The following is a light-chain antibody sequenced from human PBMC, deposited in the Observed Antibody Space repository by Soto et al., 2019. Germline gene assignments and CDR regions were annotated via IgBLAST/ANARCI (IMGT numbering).Light chain of an antibody. J-gene: IGKJ2*02. CDR3: QHYNTWPPGT. Sequence: DIVMTQSPAALSASPGERATLSCRASQSVGSSVAWYQQKPGQAPRFLMYGASTRAAGVPARFSGSGSGTEFSLTISSLQSEDFAVYYCQHYNTWPPGTFGQGTKLEIK. CDR2: GAS. V-gene: IGKV3-15*01. CDR1: QSVGSS.